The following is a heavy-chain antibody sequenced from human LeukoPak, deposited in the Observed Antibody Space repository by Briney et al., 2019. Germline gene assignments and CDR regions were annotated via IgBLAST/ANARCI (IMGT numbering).Heavy chain of an antibody. Sequence: AGGSLRLSCAASGFTFSSYAMNWVRQAPGKGLQWVSGISPSGASAFYADSVKGRFTISRDKSKNTLYMEMISLRAEDTAVYYCARDDIAVAGTGFDYWGQGTLVTVSS. CDR3: ARDDIAVAGTGFDY. D-gene: IGHD6-19*01. V-gene: IGHV3-23*01. CDR1: GFTFSSYA. J-gene: IGHJ4*02. CDR2: ISPSGASA.